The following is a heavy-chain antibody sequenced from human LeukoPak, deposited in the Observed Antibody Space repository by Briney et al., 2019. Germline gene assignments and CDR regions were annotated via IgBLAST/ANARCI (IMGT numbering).Heavy chain of an antibody. Sequence: PGGSLRLSCVVYGFTVSSNFMSWVRQAQGKGPEWVSVIYTSGITYYADSVRGRFTISRDNSKNTLYLQMDSLTAEDTAVYYCAREDAGGTYSFDYWGQGTLVTVSS. V-gene: IGHV3-66*01. J-gene: IGHJ4*02. CDR3: AREDAGGTYSFDY. D-gene: IGHD1-26*01. CDR1: GFTVSSNF. CDR2: IYTSGIT.